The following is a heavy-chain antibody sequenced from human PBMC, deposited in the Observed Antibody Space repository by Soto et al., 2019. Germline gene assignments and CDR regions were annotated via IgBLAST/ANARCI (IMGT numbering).Heavy chain of an antibody. CDR3: AKKHYSGFDY. CDR2: VNYYGNT. V-gene: IGHV4-34*01. J-gene: IGHJ4*02. Sequence: SETLSLTCVVYSDSFSRYSWTWIRQPPGKGLEWIGEVNYYGNTVYNPSLKSRVTMSIDTSKMQFSLRLTSLTAADTAVYYCAKKHYSGFDYWGQGSLVTVSS. D-gene: IGHD1-26*01. CDR1: SDSFSRYS.